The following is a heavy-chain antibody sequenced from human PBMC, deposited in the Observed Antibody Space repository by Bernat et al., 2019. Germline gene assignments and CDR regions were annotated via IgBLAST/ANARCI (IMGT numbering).Heavy chain of an antibody. CDR3: AKEDRVWFGEGGSCY. CDR1: GFTFDDYA. D-gene: IGHD3-10*01. CDR2: ISGSGGST. V-gene: IGHV3-23*04. Sequence: EVQLVESGGGLVQPGRSLRLSCAASGFTFDDYAMHWVRQAPGKGLEWVSAISGSGGSTYYADSVKGRFTISRDNSKNTLYLQMNSLRAEDTAVYYCAKEDRVWFGEGGSCYWGQGTLVTVSS. J-gene: IGHJ4*02.